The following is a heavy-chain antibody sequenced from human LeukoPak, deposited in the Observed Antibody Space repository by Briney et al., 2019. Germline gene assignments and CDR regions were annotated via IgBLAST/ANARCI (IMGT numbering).Heavy chain of an antibody. D-gene: IGHD2-15*01. CDR2: INHSGST. CDR1: GGSFSGYY. Sequence: SETLSLTCAVYGGSFSGYYWSWIRQPPGKGLEWIGEINHSGSTNYNPSLKSRVTISVDTSKDQFSLKLSSVTAADTAVYYCARLMVDPYYFDYWGQGTLVTVSS. J-gene: IGHJ4*02. V-gene: IGHV4-34*01. CDR3: ARLMVDPYYFDY.